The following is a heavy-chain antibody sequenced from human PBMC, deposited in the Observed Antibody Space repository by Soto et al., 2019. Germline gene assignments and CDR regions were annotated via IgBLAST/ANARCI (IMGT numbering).Heavy chain of an antibody. V-gene: IGHV3-74*01. CDR3: ARLPNKSPQN. Sequence: EVQLVESGGGLVQPGGSLRLSCAASGFTFSSYWMHWVRQAPGKGLVWVSSISTDASSTSYADPVKGRFTISRDNAKNTLYLHMHSVGAEDTAVYYCARLPNKSPQNWGQGTLVIVSP. J-gene: IGHJ1*01. CDR1: GFTFSSYW. CDR2: ISTDASST.